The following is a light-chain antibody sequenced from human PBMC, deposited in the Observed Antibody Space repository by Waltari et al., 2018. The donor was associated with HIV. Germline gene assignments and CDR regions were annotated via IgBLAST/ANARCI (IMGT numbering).Light chain of an antibody. J-gene: IGKJ1*01. CDR1: QSILFTSNNKDY. Sequence: DIVMTQSPASLAVSLGERATINCKSSQSILFTSNNKDYLAWYQQKPGQSPKLLIYWSSSRDSGVPDRFSGSGSGTDFTLTINGLQAEDVAVYYCQQYHTTPWTFGQGTKIEIK. CDR3: QQYHTTPWT. V-gene: IGKV4-1*01. CDR2: WSS.